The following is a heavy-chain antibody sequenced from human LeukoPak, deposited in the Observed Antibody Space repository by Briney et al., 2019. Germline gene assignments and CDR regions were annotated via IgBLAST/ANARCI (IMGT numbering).Heavy chain of an antibody. CDR3: AKFPIPWGPYYFDY. V-gene: IGHV3-23*01. CDR1: GFTFSSYA. D-gene: IGHD7-27*01. J-gene: IGHJ4*02. CDR2: ISGSGGST. Sequence: QTGGALRLSCAGSGFTFSSYAMSWVRQAPGKGLEWVSAISGSGGSTYYADSVKGRFTISRDNSKNTLYLQMNSLRAEDTAVYYCAKFPIPWGPYYFDYWGQGTLVTVSS.